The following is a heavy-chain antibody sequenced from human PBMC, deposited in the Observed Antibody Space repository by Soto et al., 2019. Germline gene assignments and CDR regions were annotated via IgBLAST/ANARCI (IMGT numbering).Heavy chain of an antibody. J-gene: IGHJ4*02. Sequence: QVQLVQSGAEVKKPGSSVKISCKASGYTFTSYYMHWVRQAPGQGLEWMGIINPSGGSTSYAQKFQGRVTMGRDTSTSTIYMELSSLRSEDTDVYYCARDGGITWLRPYFDYWGQGTLVTVSS. CDR2: INPSGGST. D-gene: IGHD5-12*01. CDR1: GYTFTSYY. CDR3: ARDGGITWLRPYFDY. V-gene: IGHV1-46*01.